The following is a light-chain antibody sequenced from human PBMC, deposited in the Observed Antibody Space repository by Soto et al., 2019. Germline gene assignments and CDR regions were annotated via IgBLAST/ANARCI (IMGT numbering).Light chain of an antibody. J-gene: IGKJ5*01. Sequence: EIVLTQSPGTLSFSPGERTTHSCSPRQSVPRSYLPWYKQKPGQAPRLLIYGTSSRATGIPDRFSGSGSGTDFTLTISRLEPEDFAVFYCQQYGSSITFGQGTRLEIK. CDR1: QSVPRSY. CDR2: GTS. CDR3: QQYGSSIT. V-gene: IGKV3-20*01.